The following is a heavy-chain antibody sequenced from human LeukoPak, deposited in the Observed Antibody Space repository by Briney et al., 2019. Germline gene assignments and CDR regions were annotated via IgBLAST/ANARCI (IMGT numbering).Heavy chain of an antibody. V-gene: IGHV3-53*01. J-gene: IGHJ3*02. CDR3: ARGLFLSGYLDAFDI. Sequence: GGSLRLSCAASGFTVSNKYMTWVRQAPGKGLEWVSLIYSDGRTYYADSVKGRCTISRDGSKNTLYLPMNSLRVEDTAVYYCARGLFLSGYLDAFDIWGQGTVVTVSS. D-gene: IGHD3-22*01. CDR2: IYSDGRT. CDR1: GFTVSNKY.